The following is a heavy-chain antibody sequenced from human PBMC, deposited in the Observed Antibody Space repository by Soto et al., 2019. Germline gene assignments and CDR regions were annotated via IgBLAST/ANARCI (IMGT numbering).Heavy chain of an antibody. J-gene: IGHJ4*02. CDR2: ISYNGADR. CDR3: AKRVAASGSGWDY. D-gene: IGHD6-13*01. V-gene: IGHV3-23*01. CDR1: GFTFSTYA. Sequence: EVQLLESGGGLVQPGESLRLSCAASGFTFSTYAMTWVRQAPGKGLEWVSGISYNGADRYYADSVRGRFTISRDNSKNTLYLQMNSLRAEDTARYYWAKRVAASGSGWDYWGQGTLVTVSS.